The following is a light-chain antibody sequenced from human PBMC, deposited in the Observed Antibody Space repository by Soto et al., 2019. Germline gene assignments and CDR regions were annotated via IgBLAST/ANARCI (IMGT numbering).Light chain of an antibody. CDR2: DAS. CDR1: QTVSSSY. Sequence: EIVLTQSPGTLSLSPGDRANLSCRASQTVSSSYLAWYQQKPGQAPSLLIYDASSRATGIPDRFSGSGSGTDFTLTISRLEPEDFAVYYCQQYGRSPWTFGQGTKVEVK. V-gene: IGKV3-20*01. J-gene: IGKJ1*01. CDR3: QQYGRSPWT.